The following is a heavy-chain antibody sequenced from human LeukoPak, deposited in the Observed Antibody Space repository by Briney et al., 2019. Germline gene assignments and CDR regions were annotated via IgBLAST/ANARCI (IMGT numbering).Heavy chain of an antibody. CDR1: GGSISSYY. D-gene: IGHD5-12*01. CDR3: ARSGYSGYGWNYYYYYGMDV. CDR2: IYYSGST. V-gene: IGHV4-59*08. Sequence: SETLSLTCTVSGGSISSYYWSWIRQPPGKGLEWIGYIYYSGSTNYNPSLKSRVTISVDTSKNQFSLKLSSVTAADTAVYYCARSGYSGYGWNYYYYYGMDVWGQGTTVTVSS. J-gene: IGHJ6*02.